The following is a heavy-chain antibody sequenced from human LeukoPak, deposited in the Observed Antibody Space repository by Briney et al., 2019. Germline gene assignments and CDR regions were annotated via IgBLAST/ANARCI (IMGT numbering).Heavy chain of an antibody. D-gene: IGHD3-3*01. CDR2: ISYDGTNK. CDR3: ARVNVWSGYPNDY. CDR1: GFTFNNYA. V-gene: IGHV3-30*03. Sequence: PGGSLRLSCAASGFTFNNYAMHWVRQAPGKGLEWVALISYDGTNKYYADSVKGRFTISRDNSKNTLYLQMNSLRPEDTAVYYCARVNVWSGYPNDYWGQGTLVTVSS. J-gene: IGHJ4*02.